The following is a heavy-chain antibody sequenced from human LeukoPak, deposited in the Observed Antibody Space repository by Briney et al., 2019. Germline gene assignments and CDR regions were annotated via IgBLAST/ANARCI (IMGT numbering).Heavy chain of an antibody. CDR1: GGSISNYY. V-gene: IGHV4-59*08. CDR2: IYYTGSA. J-gene: IGHJ3*01. Sequence: SETLSLTCTVSGGSISNYYWSWIRQPPGKGLEWIAYIYYTGSANYNPSLKSRGTMSVDTSKNQFSLKLTSVTAEDTAVYYCARGALLWFGGVIHADAFDLWGQGTMVTVSS. D-gene: IGHD3-10*01. CDR3: ARGALLWFGGVIHADAFDL.